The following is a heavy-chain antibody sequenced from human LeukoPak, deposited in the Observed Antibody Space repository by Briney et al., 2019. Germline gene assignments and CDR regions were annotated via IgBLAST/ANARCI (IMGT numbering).Heavy chain of an antibody. CDR2: TYYRSKWFD. CDR3: AREDRLGHFDY. Sequence: SQTLSLTCAISGDSVFNNNVAWNWIRQSPSRGLEWLGRTYYRSKWFDEYTMSMKVRLTINPDTSRNQFSLLLISVTPEDTGVYYCAREDRLGHFDYWGQGTLVTVSS. V-gene: IGHV6-1*01. CDR1: GDSVFNNNVA. J-gene: IGHJ4*02.